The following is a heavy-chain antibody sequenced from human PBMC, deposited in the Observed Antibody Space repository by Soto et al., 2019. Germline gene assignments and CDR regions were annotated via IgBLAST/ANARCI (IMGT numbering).Heavy chain of an antibody. J-gene: IGHJ4*02. CDR2: IYYSGST. Sequence: SETLSLTCTVSGGSISSGGYYWSWIRQHPGKGLEWIGSIYYSGSTYYNPSLKSRVTISVDTSKNQFSLKLSSVTAADTAVYYCARSGHYDSSGYYLDYWGQGTLVTVSS. CDR3: ARSGHYDSSGYYLDY. D-gene: IGHD3-22*01. CDR1: GGSISSGGYY. V-gene: IGHV4-31*03.